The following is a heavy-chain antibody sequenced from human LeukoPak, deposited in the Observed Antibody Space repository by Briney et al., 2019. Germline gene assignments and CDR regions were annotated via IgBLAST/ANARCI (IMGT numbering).Heavy chain of an antibody. CDR1: GFTFSSYG. Sequence: GGSLRLSCAASGFTFSSYGMHWVRQAPGKGLEWVAVMSYHGSNKYYTDSVKGRFTISRDNSKNTLYLQMNNLRAEDTAVYYCAKGRIAYYDSSDAFDIWGQGTMVTVSS. D-gene: IGHD3-22*01. CDR3: AKGRIAYYDSSDAFDI. V-gene: IGHV3-30*18. CDR2: MSYHGSNK. J-gene: IGHJ3*02.